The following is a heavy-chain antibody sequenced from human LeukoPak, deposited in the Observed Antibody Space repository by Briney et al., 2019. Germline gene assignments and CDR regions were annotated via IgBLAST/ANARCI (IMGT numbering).Heavy chain of an antibody. D-gene: IGHD7-27*01. CDR1: GGSISSYY. Sequence: PSETLSLTCTVSGGSISSYYWSWIRQPPGKGLEWIGYIYYSGSTNYNPSLKSRVTISVDTSKNQFSLKLRSVTAADTAVYYCARDRAGDIDYWGQGTLVTVSS. CDR2: IYYSGST. CDR3: ARDRAGDIDY. J-gene: IGHJ4*02. V-gene: IGHV4-59*01.